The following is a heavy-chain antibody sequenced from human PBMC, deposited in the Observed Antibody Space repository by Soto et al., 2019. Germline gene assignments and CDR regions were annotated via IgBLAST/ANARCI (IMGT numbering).Heavy chain of an antibody. Sequence: QVQLVQSGAEVKKPGSSVKVSCKASGGTFSSYAISWVRQAPGQGLEWMGGIIPIFGTANYAQKFQGRVTINADESTSTAYMELSSLTSEDTAVYYCATRYYYDSSGYDVYYYDGMDVWGQGTTVTVSS. CDR3: ATRYYYDSSGYDVYYYDGMDV. J-gene: IGHJ6*02. V-gene: IGHV1-69*01. CDR2: IIPIFGTA. D-gene: IGHD3-22*01. CDR1: GGTFSSYA.